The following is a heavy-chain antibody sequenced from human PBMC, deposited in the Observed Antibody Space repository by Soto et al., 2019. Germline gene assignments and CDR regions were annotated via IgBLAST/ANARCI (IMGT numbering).Heavy chain of an antibody. CDR3: ARXFVYSSPVEYYYYGMDV. CDR2: INPNSGGT. D-gene: IGHD3-22*01. Sequence: GGAVKVSSKDSGYSFTANYMLCLLRAPGQELQWMGWINPNSGGTNYAQKFQGCVIMTRDTYISTAYMELSRRRYDDTAVYYCARXFVYSSPVEYYYYGMDVWGQGTTVTVSS. V-gene: IGHV1-2*04. J-gene: IGHJ6*02. CDR1: GYSFTANY.